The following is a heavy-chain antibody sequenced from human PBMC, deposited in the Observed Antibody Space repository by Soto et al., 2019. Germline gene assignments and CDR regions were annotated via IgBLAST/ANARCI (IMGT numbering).Heavy chain of an antibody. CDR1: GFTFNNYA. J-gene: IGHJ4*02. CDR2: ISATGGST. CDR3: AKDRLAGNFDY. V-gene: IGHV3-23*01. Sequence: PGGSLGLSCAASGFTFNNYALNWVRQAPGKGLEWVATISATGGSTYYADSVKGRFTISRDNSKNTLYLQMNGLRVEDTAVYYCAKDRLAGNFDYWGQGTQVSVSS.